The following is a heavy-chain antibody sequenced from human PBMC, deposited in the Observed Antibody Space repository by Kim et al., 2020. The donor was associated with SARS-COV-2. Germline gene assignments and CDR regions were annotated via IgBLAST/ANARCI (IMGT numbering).Heavy chain of an antibody. J-gene: IGHJ4*02. Sequence: GGSLRLSCAASGFTFSAYGMHWVRQAPGKGLEWVALISYDGTNKNYADSVKGRFTISRDNSKNTLDLQMNSLRPEDTAVYYCAKGPVTPHDYWGQGTLVTLSS. CDR1: GFTFSAYG. CDR2: ISYDGTNK. D-gene: IGHD3-16*01. V-gene: IGHV3-30*18. CDR3: AKGPVTPHDY.